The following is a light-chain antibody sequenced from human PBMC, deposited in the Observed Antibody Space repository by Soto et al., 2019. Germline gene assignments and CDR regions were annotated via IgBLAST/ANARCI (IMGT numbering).Light chain of an antibody. CDR2: AAF. CDR1: HTIATY. V-gene: IGKV1-39*01. Sequence: DIQMTQSPSSLSASVGDRVTITCRAGHTIATYLDWYQQKPGKAPELLIFAAFSLHTGVPSRFSGSGSGTDFTLTISSLQPEDFATYFCQQCYDYPLTFGGGTRVEIK. CDR3: QQCYDYPLT. J-gene: IGKJ4*01.